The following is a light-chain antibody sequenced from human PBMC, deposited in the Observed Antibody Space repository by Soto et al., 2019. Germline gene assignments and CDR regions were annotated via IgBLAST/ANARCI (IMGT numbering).Light chain of an antibody. CDR3: CSYAGSYTPYYV. CDR1: SSDVGGYNY. V-gene: IGLV2-11*01. J-gene: IGLJ1*01. Sequence: QSVLTQPRSLSGSPGQSVTISCPGTSSDVGGYNYVSWYQQHPGKAPKLMIYDVSKRPSGVPDRFSGSKSGNTASLTISGLQAEDEADYYCCSYAGSYTPYYVFGTGTKVTVL. CDR2: DVS.